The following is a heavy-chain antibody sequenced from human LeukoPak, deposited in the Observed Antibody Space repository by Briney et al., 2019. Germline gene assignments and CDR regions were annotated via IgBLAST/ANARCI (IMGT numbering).Heavy chain of an antibody. Sequence: PSETLSLTCTVSGGSISSYYWSWIRQPPGKGLEWIGYIYYSGSTNYNPSLKSRVTISVDTSKNQFSLKLSSVTAADTAVYYCARNYKNPYSSSWSLDYWGQGTLVTVSS. V-gene: IGHV4-59*01. D-gene: IGHD6-13*01. CDR1: GGSISSYY. CDR3: ARNYKNPYSSSWSLDY. CDR2: IYYSGST. J-gene: IGHJ4*02.